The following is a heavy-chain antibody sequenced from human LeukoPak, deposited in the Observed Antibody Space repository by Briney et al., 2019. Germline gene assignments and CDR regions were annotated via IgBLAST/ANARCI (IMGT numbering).Heavy chain of an antibody. J-gene: IGHJ4*02. V-gene: IGHV4-59*08. D-gene: IGHD7-27*01. CDR3: ARRPTGDPKFDY. CDR2: IYSSGST. CDR1: GGSISNYF. Sequence: SDTLSLTCSVSGGSISNYFWTWIRQPPGKGLEWIGYIYSSGSTYYNPSLKSRVTISVDTSKNRFSLKLSTVTAADTAVYYCARRPTGDPKFDYWGQGTLVTVSS.